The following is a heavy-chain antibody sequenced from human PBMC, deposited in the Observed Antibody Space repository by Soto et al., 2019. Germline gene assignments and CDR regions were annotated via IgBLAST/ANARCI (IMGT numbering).Heavy chain of an antibody. CDR2: ISAYNGNT. CDR1: GYTFTSYG. J-gene: IGHJ5*02. V-gene: IGHV1-18*01. Sequence: ASVKVSCKASGYTFTSYGISWVRQAPGQGLEWMGWISAYNGNTNYAQKLQGRVTMTTDTSTSTAYMELRSLRSDDTAVYYCARDVPYQLHPGGPYNWFDPWGQGTLVTVSS. D-gene: IGHD2-2*01. CDR3: ARDVPYQLHPGGPYNWFDP.